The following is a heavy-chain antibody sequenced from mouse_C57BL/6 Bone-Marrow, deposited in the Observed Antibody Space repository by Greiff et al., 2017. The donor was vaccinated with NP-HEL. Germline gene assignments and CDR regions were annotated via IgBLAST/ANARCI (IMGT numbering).Heavy chain of an antibody. CDR3: ARGLLYYFDY. CDR1: GYTFTDYN. V-gene: IGHV1-22*01. CDR2: INPNNGGT. D-gene: IGHD3-3*01. Sequence: EVKLQESGPELVKPGASVKMSCKASGYTFTDYNMHWVKQSHGKSLEWIGYINPNNGGTSYNQKFKGKATLTVNKSSSTAYMELRSLTSEDSAVYYCARGLLYYFDYWGQGTTLTVSS. J-gene: IGHJ2*01.